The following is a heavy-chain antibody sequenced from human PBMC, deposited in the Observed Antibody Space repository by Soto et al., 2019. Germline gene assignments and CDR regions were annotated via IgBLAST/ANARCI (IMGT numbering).Heavy chain of an antibody. V-gene: IGHV5-51*01. CDR3: AGPRSQGGESRVQDWFDP. J-gene: IGHJ5*02. D-gene: IGHD3-16*01. Sequence: GESLKISCKGSGYSFSTYWIGWVRQMPGKRLEWMGIIYPGDSDTRYNPSFQGQVTISADKSISTAYLHWTSLKASDTAIYFCAGPRSQGGESRVQDWFDPWGQGTLVTVSS. CDR1: GYSFSTYW. CDR2: IYPGDSDT.